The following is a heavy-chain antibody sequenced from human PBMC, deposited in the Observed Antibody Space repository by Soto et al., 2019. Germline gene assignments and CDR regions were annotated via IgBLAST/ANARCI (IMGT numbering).Heavy chain of an antibody. CDR3: ARAEGSYDYIWGSYRYISGSFDY. CDR2: IYYSGST. J-gene: IGHJ4*02. V-gene: IGHV4-59*01. CDR1: GGSISSYY. Sequence: QVQLQESGPGLVKPSETLSLTCTVSGGSISSYYWSWIRQPPGKGLEWIGYIYYSGSTNYNPSLKSRVTISVDTSKNQCSLKLSSVTAADTAVYYCARAEGSYDYIWGSYRYISGSFDYWGQGTLVTVSS. D-gene: IGHD3-16*02.